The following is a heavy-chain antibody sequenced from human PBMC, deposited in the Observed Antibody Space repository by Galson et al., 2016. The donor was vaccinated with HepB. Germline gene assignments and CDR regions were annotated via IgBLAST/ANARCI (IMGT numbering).Heavy chain of an antibody. J-gene: IGHJ4*02. D-gene: IGHD3-9*01. Sequence: SLRLSCAASGFSFSDSGMHWVRQAPGMGLHWVALISSDGSKKYYADSVKGRFTISRDNAKDILYLQMDSLRPEDTSLYYCARDDWDTTTSHRGGFDYWGQGALVIVSS. V-gene: IGHV3-30*03. CDR3: ARDDWDTTTSHRGGFDY. CDR2: ISSDGSKK. CDR1: GFSFSDSG.